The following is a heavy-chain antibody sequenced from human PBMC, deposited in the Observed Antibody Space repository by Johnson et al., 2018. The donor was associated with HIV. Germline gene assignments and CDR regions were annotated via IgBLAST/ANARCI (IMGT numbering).Heavy chain of an antibody. Sequence: VQLVESGGGVVRPGGSLRLSCAASGFTFGDYAFSWFRQAPGKGPEWVGFIRSIDYGGTTEYAASVKDRFTISRNDSKTIAYLQMRNLKIEDTAVYYCARVPRKGFRPDAFDIWGQGTVVTVSS. J-gene: IGHJ3*02. CDR1: GFTFGDYA. V-gene: IGHV3-49*03. CDR3: ARVPRKGFRPDAFDI. D-gene: IGHD3-3*01. CDR2: IRSIDYGGTT.